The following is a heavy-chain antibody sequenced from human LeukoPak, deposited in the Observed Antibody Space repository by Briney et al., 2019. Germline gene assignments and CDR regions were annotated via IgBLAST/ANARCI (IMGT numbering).Heavy chain of an antibody. CDR3: AKVRWDNSGWYYLDN. D-gene: IGHD6-19*01. V-gene: IGHV3-30*18. J-gene: IGHJ4*02. CDR1: GFTFSDYN. CDR2: ISYDGSNK. Sequence: GGSLRLSCAASGFTFSDYNMHWVRQAPGKGLEWVAVISYDGSNKYYADSVKDRFTISRDNSKNTLYLQMNSLTAEDTAVYYCAKVRWDNSGWYYLDNWGQGTLVTVSS.